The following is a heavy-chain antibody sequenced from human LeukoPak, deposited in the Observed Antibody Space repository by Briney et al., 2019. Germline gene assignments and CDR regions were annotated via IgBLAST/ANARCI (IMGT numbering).Heavy chain of an antibody. CDR2: ISSSSSTI. J-gene: IGHJ4*02. V-gene: IGHV3-48*04. CDR1: GFTFSSYS. Sequence: GGSLRLSCAASGFTFSSYSMNWVRQAPGKGLEWVSYISSSSSTIYYADSVKGRFTISRDNAKNSLYLQMNSLRAEDTAVYYCARDWMVRGVISPFDYWGQGTLVTVSS. CDR3: ARDWMVRGVISPFDY. D-gene: IGHD3-10*01.